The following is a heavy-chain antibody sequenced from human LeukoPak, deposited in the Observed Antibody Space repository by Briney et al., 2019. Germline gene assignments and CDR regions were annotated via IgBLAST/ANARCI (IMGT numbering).Heavy chain of an antibody. V-gene: IGHV3-23*01. D-gene: IGHD2-8*02. CDR2: ISGSGGSP. J-gene: IGHJ4*02. Sequence: GSLRLSCAASGFTFSSYAMSWVRQAPGKGLEWVSAISGSGGSPYYADSVKGRFTISRDNSKNTLYLQMNSLRAEDTAVYYCAKDLVLVGGVDYWGQRTLVTVSS. CDR1: GFTFSSYA. CDR3: AKDLVLVGGVDY.